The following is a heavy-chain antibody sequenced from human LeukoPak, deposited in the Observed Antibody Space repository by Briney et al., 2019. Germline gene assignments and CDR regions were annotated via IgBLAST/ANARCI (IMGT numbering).Heavy chain of an antibody. D-gene: IGHD3-22*01. J-gene: IGHJ4*02. Sequence: GGSLRLSCAASGFTFDDYAMHWVRQAPGKGLEWVSGISWNSGSIGYADSVKGRFTISRDNAKNSLYLQMNSLRAEDTAVYYCARRQGSYFDTSGYYYGWGQGTLVTVSS. CDR2: ISWNSGSI. CDR3: ARRQGSYFDTSGYYYG. V-gene: IGHV3-9*01. CDR1: GFTFDDYA.